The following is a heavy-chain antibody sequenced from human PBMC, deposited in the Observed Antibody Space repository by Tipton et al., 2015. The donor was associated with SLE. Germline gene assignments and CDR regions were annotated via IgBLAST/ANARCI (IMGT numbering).Heavy chain of an antibody. Sequence: TLSLTCSVSGVSISTYYWSWIRQSPGKGLEWIGFFYFSGSSQYNPSLKSRVAISADTSNNQFSLELRSVTAADTAVYYCARDASGGYNWFDPWGQGAPVTVSS. V-gene: IGHV4-59*01. D-gene: IGHD6-19*01. J-gene: IGHJ5*02. CDR2: FYFSGSS. CDR3: ARDASGGYNWFDP. CDR1: GVSISTYY.